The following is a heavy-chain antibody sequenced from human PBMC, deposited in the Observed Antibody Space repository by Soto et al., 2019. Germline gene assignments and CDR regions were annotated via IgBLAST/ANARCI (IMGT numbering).Heavy chain of an antibody. CDR2: IIPIFGTA. J-gene: IGHJ4*02. V-gene: IGHV1-69*13. Sequence: SVKVSCKASGGTFSSYAISWVRQAPGQGLEWMGGIIPIFGTANYAQKFQGRVTITADESTSTAYMELSSLRSEDTAVYYCARDLGSYSPRPGYYFDYWGQGTLVTVSS. CDR1: GGTFSSYA. CDR3: ARDLGSYSPRPGYYFDY. D-gene: IGHD4-4*01.